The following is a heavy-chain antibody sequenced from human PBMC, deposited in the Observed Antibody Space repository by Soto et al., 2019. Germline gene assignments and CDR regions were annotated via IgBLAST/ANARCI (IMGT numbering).Heavy chain of an antibody. CDR2: IYWNDDK. CDR1: GFSLSTSGVG. J-gene: IGHJ5*02. Sequence: QITLKESGPTLVKPTQTLTLTCTFSGFSLSTSGVGVGWIRQPPGKALEWLALIYWNDDKRYSPSLKSRLTITKDTSKNQVVLTMTNMDPVDTATYYCAHRTSDYYDSSGYSWFDPWGQGTLVTVSS. D-gene: IGHD3-22*01. V-gene: IGHV2-5*01. CDR3: AHRTSDYYDSSGYSWFDP.